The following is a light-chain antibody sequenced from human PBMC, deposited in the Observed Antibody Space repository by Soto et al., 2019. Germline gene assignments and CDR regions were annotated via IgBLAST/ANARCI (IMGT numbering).Light chain of an antibody. V-gene: IGKV3-20*01. Sequence: ETVLTQSPVPLSLSPVAGATLSCRPSRIVSSNFLAWYQQKPGQAPRLVVYGASKRATGIPDRFSGSGSETDFALTISGLEPEDFAVYYCQQYDDWPPWTFGPGTKVDIK. CDR1: RIVSSNF. J-gene: IGKJ1*01. CDR2: GAS. CDR3: QQYDDWPPWT.